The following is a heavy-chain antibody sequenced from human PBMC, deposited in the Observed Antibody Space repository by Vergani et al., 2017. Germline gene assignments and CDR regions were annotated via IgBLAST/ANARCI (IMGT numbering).Heavy chain of an antibody. Sequence: QVQLQQWGGGLLKPSETLSLTCVVNGGSFTSYHWTWIRQSPGEGLEWVGDIDHTGRPDYNPSLTSRLTMSVDKSRNQFSLTPNSVTATDTAIYFCARVNTETNGHLYYYYYMDVWGQGTAVTVS. CDR3: ARVNTETNGHLYYYYYMDV. D-gene: IGHD4-11*01. V-gene: IGHV4-34*01. J-gene: IGHJ6*03. CDR1: GGSFTSYH. CDR2: IDHTGRP.